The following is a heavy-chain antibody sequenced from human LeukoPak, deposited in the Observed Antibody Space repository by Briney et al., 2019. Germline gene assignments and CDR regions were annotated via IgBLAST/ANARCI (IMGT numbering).Heavy chain of an antibody. Sequence: GGSLRLSCAASGFTFSSYSMNWVRQAPGKGLEWVPYISSSSSTIYYADSVKGRFTISRDNAKNSLYLQMNSLRAEDTAVYYCARDGGSYSHDAFDIWGQGTMVTVSS. CDR2: ISSSSSTI. V-gene: IGHV3-48*04. CDR3: ARDGGSYSHDAFDI. J-gene: IGHJ3*02. D-gene: IGHD1-26*01. CDR1: GFTFSSYS.